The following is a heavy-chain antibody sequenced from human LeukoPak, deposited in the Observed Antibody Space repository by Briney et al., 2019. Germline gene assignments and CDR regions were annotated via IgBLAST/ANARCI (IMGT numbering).Heavy chain of an antibody. CDR1: GYTFTGYY. J-gene: IGHJ5*02. Sequence: ASVKVSCKASGYTFTGYYMHWVRQAPGQGLEWMGRINPNSGGTNYAQKFQGRVTMIRDTSISTAYMELSRLRSDDTAVYYCARERIAAAGTFDPWGQGTLVTVSS. D-gene: IGHD6-13*01. V-gene: IGHV1-2*06. CDR3: ARERIAAAGTFDP. CDR2: INPNSGGT.